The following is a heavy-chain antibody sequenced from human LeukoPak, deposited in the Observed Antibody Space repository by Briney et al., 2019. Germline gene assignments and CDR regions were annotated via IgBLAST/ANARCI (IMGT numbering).Heavy chain of an antibody. J-gene: IGHJ2*01. CDR1: GFTFGDYA. CDR3: ARVNYYDLFFDL. D-gene: IGHD3-22*01. CDR2: IFSGGST. V-gene: IGHV3-66*01. Sequence: GGSLRLSCTASGFTFGDYAMSWVRQAPGKGLEWVSTIFSGGSTYYADSVKGRFTISRDNSKNTLYLQMNSLRAEDTAVYYCARVNYYDLFFDLWGRGTVVTVSS.